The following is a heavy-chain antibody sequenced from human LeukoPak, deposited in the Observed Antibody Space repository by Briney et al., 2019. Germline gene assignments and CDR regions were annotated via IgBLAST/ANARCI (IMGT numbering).Heavy chain of an antibody. Sequence: GGSLRLSCAASGFTFSTYWMSWVRQAPEKGLEWVATINYDGSEKYYLGSVRGRFTVSRDNAKNSLYLQLNSLRAEDTAIYYCVTKGEVTLLTKNAFDKWGQGTMVTVSS. CDR1: GFTFSTYW. D-gene: IGHD2-21*02. CDR2: INYDGSEK. V-gene: IGHV3-7*01. J-gene: IGHJ3*02. CDR3: VTKGEVTLLTKNAFDK.